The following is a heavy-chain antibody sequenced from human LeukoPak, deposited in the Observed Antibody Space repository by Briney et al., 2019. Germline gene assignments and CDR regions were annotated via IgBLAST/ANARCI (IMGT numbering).Heavy chain of an antibody. J-gene: IGHJ5*02. V-gene: IGHV4-4*07. Sequence: SETLSLTCTVSGGSISSYYWSWIRQPAGKGLEWIGRIYTSGSTNYNPSLKSRVTVSVDTSKNQFSLKLSSVTAADTAVYYCASSPTVTNNWFDPWGQGTLVTVSS. CDR2: IYTSGST. CDR3: ASSPTVTNNWFDP. D-gene: IGHD4-11*01. CDR1: GGSISSYY.